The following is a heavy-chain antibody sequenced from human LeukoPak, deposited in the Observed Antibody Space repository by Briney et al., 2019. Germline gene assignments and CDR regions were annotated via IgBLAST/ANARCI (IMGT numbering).Heavy chain of an antibody. Sequence: QSGGSLRLSCAASGFTFSSYSMNWVRQAPGKGLEWVSYISSGSDTIYYIDSVKGRFTISRDNAKNSLYLQMNSLRAEDTAVYYCARGQGGLLVWGQGTLVTVSS. V-gene: IGHV3-48*01. CDR1: GFTFSSYS. D-gene: IGHD2-8*02. J-gene: IGHJ4*02. CDR3: ARGQGGLLV. CDR2: ISSGSDTI.